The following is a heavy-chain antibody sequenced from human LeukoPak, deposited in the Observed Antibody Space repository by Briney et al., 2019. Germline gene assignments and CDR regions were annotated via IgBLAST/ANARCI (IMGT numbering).Heavy chain of an antibody. Sequence: ASVKVSCKASGYTFTGYYMHWVRQAPGQGLEWMGWINPNSGGTNYAQKFQGRVTMTRDTSISTAYMELSRLRSDDTAVYYCARDSYLHSSAGGKTELHYYDSSGYYYSDAFDIWGQGTMVTVSS. D-gene: IGHD3-22*01. CDR2: INPNSGGT. CDR3: ARDSYLHSSAGGKTELHYYDSSGYYYSDAFDI. V-gene: IGHV1-2*02. CDR1: GYTFTGYY. J-gene: IGHJ3*02.